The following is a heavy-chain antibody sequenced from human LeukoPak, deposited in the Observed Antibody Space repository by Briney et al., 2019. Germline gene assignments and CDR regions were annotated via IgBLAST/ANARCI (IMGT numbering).Heavy chain of an antibody. CDR2: INHSGST. V-gene: IGHV4-34*01. Sequence: SETLSLTCAVYGGSFSGYYWSWIRQPPGKGLEWIGEINHSGSTNYNPSLKSRVTISVDTSKNQFSLKLSSVTAADTAVYYCARVGNPLVTVFAWFDPWGQGTLVTVSS. D-gene: IGHD3-3*01. J-gene: IGHJ5*02. CDR1: GGSFSGYY. CDR3: ARVGNPLVTVFAWFDP.